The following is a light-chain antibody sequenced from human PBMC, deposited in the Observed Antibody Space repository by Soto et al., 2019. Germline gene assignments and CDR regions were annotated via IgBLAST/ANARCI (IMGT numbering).Light chain of an antibody. CDR1: SSDVGNGQY. CDR2: EVS. J-gene: IGLJ1*01. V-gene: IGLV2-14*01. CDR3: SSYTASSTFV. Sequence: QSALTQPASVSGSPGQSITISCTGTSSDVGNGQYVSWYQQYPGKAPKLMIYEVSNRPSGVSNRFSASKSGNTASLTISGLQAEDEADYYCSSYTASSTFVFGTGTKLTVL.